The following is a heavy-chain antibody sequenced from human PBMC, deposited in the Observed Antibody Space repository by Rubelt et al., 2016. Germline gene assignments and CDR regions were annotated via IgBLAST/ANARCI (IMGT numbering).Heavy chain of an antibody. CDR3: ARAPDTAMGTAFFDY. Sequence: VQLVQSGAEVKKPGSSVKVSCKASGGTFSSYAISWVRQSPGQGLEWMGRIIPILGIANSAQKFHGRVTITADKSTSTAYMELSSLRSEDTAVYYCARAPDTAMGTAFFDYWGQGTLVTVSS. CDR2: IIPILGIA. D-gene: IGHD5-18*01. J-gene: IGHJ4*02. V-gene: IGHV1-69*09. CDR1: GGTFSSYA.